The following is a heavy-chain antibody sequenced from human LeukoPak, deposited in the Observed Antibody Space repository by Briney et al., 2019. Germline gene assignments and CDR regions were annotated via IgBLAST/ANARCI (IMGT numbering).Heavy chain of an antibody. D-gene: IGHD1-26*01. Sequence: GESLKISCKGSGYVFTSYWIGWVRQMPGKGLEWMGIIYPGHSDIRYSPSYQGQVTISDDKSTSTAYLQWSSLKASDTALYYCARLRNSASYYSSVGYWGQGTLVTVSS. CDR2: IYPGHSDI. V-gene: IGHV5-51*01. CDR1: GYVFTSYW. CDR3: ARLRNSASYYSSVGY. J-gene: IGHJ4*02.